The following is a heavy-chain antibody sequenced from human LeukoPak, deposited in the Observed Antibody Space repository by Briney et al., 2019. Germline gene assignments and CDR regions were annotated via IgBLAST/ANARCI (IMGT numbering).Heavy chain of an antibody. CDR1: GFTFSDYY. CDR2: IYHSGST. Sequence: GSLRLSCAASGFTFSDYYMSWIRQAPGKGLEWIGEIYHSGSTNYNPSLKSRVTISVDKSKNQFSLKLSSVTAADTAVYYCARDARLPSLSYWGQGTLVTVSS. V-gene: IGHV4-34*01. D-gene: IGHD2-2*01. CDR3: ARDARLPSLSY. J-gene: IGHJ4*02.